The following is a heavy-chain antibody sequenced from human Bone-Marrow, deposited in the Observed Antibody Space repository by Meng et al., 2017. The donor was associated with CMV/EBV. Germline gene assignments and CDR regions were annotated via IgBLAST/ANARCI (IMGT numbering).Heavy chain of an antibody. J-gene: IGHJ6*02. CDR1: GYTFTNHD. V-gene: IGHV1-18*01. CDR2: VSPYNGHT. D-gene: IGHD5-24*01. CDR3: ARDDNNHGMDV. Sequence: ASVKVSCKASGYTFTNHDISWVRQAPGQGLEWMGWVSPYNGHTNYAQMLQGRVTMTADTSTSTAYVEVRNLRSDDTAVYYCARDDNNHGMDVWGQGTTVTVS.